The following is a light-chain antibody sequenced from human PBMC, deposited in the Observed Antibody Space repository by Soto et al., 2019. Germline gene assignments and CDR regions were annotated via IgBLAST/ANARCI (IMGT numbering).Light chain of an antibody. V-gene: IGLV2-8*01. J-gene: IGLJ1*01. Sequence: QSVLTQPPSASGSPGQSATISCTGTSSDVGAYNYVSWYQHRPGKAPKLMIYEVTKRPSGVPDRFSGAKSGNTASLTVSGLQAEDEADYYCTSHAGTNNFPYVFGTGTKLTVL. CDR2: EVT. CDR3: TSHAGTNNFPYV. CDR1: SSDVGAYNY.